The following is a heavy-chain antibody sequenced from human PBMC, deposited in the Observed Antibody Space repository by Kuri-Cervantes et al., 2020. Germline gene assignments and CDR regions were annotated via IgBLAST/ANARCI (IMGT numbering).Heavy chain of an antibody. D-gene: IGHD3-22*01. CDR2: IYSGGST. V-gene: IGHV3-53*01. CDR1: GFTVSSNY. Sequence: GESLKISCAASGFTVSSNYMSWVRQAPGKGLEWVSVIYSGGSTYYADSVKGRFTISRDNSKNTLYLQMNSLRAEDTAVYYCARAPTYYYDSSGSQENAFDIWGQGTMVTVSS. CDR3: ARAPTYYYDSSGSQENAFDI. J-gene: IGHJ3*02.